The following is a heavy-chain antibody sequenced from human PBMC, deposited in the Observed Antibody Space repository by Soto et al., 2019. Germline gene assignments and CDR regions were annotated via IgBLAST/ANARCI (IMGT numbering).Heavy chain of an antibody. CDR1: VGTFNTYA. V-gene: IGHV1-69*19. J-gene: IGHJ4*02. Sequence: QVQLVQAGAEMKKPGSSVKVSCQSSVGTFNTYAMNWVRQAPGQGPEWIGDISPMFGAANYAPKFQGRVTISADESTGTSYLQLSILTSEDTALYFCPREVQVHTPAFVYWGQGTLVTVSS. CDR3: PREVQVHTPAFVY. D-gene: IGHD3-10*01. CDR2: ISPMFGAA.